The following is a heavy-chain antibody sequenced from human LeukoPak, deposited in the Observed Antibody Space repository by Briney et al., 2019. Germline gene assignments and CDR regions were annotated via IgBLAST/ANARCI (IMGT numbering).Heavy chain of an antibody. Sequence: SETLSLTCAVSGYSISSGYYWGWIRQPPGKGQEWIGSIYHSGSTYYNPSLKSRVTISVDTSKNQFSLKLSSVTAADTAVYYCARLTTQIRPIDYWGQGTLVTVSS. D-gene: IGHD4-11*01. J-gene: IGHJ4*02. CDR3: ARLTTQIRPIDY. V-gene: IGHV4-38-2*01. CDR2: IYHSGST. CDR1: GYSISSGYY.